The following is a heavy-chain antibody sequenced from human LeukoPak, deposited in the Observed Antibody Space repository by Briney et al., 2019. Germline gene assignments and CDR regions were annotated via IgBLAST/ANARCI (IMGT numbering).Heavy chain of an antibody. D-gene: IGHD6-19*01. Sequence: GASVKVSCKASGGTFSSYAISWVRQAPGQGLEWMGGIIPIFGTANYAQKFQGRVTITADESTSTAYMELSSLRSEDTAVYYCATGGAVAGYYYYYMDVWGKGTTVTVSS. CDR1: GGTFSSYA. CDR2: IIPIFGTA. V-gene: IGHV1-69*13. CDR3: ATGGAVAGYYYYYMDV. J-gene: IGHJ6*03.